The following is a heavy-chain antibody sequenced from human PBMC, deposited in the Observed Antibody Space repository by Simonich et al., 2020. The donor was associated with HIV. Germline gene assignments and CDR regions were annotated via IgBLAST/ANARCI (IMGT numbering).Heavy chain of an antibody. J-gene: IGHJ5*02. V-gene: IGHV3-15*01. Sequence: EVQLVESGGGLVKPGESLRLPCAASGFNFINAWMNWVRQAQGKGLEWVVRLKSKTDGGKTDYAAPVKGRFTISRDDSKNTLYLQMNSLKTEDTAVYYCATRREMTSWGQGTLVTVSS. CDR2: LKSKTDGGKT. CDR1: GFNFINAW. D-gene: IGHD1-26*01. CDR3: ATRREMTS.